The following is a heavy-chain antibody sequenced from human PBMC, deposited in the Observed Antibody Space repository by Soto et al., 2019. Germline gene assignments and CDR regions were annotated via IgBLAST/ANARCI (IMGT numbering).Heavy chain of an antibody. Sequence: PSETLSLTCTVSGGSISSSSYYWGWIRQPPGKGLEWIGSIYYSGSTYYNPSLKSRVTISVDTSKNQFSLKLSSVTAADTAVYYCARHDYGGNPLDYWGQGTLVTVSS. CDR3: ARHDYGGNPLDY. V-gene: IGHV4-39*01. D-gene: IGHD4-17*01. CDR1: GGSISSSSYY. CDR2: IYYSGST. J-gene: IGHJ4*02.